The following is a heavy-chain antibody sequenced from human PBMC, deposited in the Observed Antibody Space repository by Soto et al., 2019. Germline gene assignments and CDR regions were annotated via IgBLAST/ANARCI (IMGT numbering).Heavy chain of an antibody. CDR3: ARAYYDSSGYGTLDY. V-gene: IGHV3-33*01. J-gene: IGHJ4*02. CDR1: GFTFSSYG. CDR2: IWYDGSNK. Sequence: QVQLVESGGGVVQPGRSLRLSCAASGFTFSSYGMHWVRQAPGKGLEWVAVIWYDGSNKYYAGSVKGRFTISRDNSKNTLYLQMNSLRAEDTAVYYCARAYYDSSGYGTLDYWGQGTLVTVSS. D-gene: IGHD3-22*01.